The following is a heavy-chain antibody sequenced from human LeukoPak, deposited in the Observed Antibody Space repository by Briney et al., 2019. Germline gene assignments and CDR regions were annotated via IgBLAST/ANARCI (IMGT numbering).Heavy chain of an antibody. J-gene: IGHJ4*02. CDR1: GYTLTELS. CDR2: FDPEDGET. V-gene: IGHV1-24*01. CDR3: ATAGYYYDSSGLIDY. D-gene: IGHD3-22*01. Sequence: ASVKVSCKVSGYTLTELSMHWVRQSPGKGLECMGGFDPEDGETIYAQKFQGRVTMTEDTSTDTAYMELSSLRSEDTAVYYCATAGYYYDSSGLIDYWGQGTLVTVSS.